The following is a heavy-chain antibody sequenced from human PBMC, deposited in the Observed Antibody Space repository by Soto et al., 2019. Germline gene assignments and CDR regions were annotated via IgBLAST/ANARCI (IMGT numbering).Heavy chain of an antibody. CDR1: GFTFTSYA. V-gene: IGHV3-23*01. CDR2: ISRSGGNT. J-gene: IGHJ4*02. CDR3: EKVGDLLTGYSPSYFDY. D-gene: IGHD3-9*01. Sequence: PGGSLRLSCAASGFTFTSYARSWVRPAPGKGLEWVSAISRSGGNTYYADSVKGRFTISRDNSTTTLYMQMNSLRAEDTAVYDCEKVGDLLTGYSPSYFDYWGQGTLVTVSS.